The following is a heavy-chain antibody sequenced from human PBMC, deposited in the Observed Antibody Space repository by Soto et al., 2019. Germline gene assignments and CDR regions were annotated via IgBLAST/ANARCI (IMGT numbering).Heavy chain of an antibody. V-gene: IGHV1-46*01. Sequence: ASVKVSCKASGYTFTNYYMHWVRQAPGQGLEWMGIINPSGGDTSYAQRFQGRVTMTRDASTSTVYMELSSLRSEDTAVYFCARDGVVQTKVGWFGSWGQGTLVTVSS. CDR1: GYTFTNYY. CDR3: ARDGVVQTKVGWFGS. CDR2: INPSGGDT. J-gene: IGHJ5*01. D-gene: IGHD3-16*01.